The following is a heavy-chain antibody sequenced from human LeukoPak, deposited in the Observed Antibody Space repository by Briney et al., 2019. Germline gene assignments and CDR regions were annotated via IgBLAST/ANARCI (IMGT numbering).Heavy chain of an antibody. CDR2: IWYDGSNK. Sequence: GGSLRLSCAASGFTFSSYGMHWVRQAPGKGLEWVAVIWYDGSNKYYPDSVKGRFTISRDNSKNTLYLQMNSLRAEDTAVYYCARDTRIAAAGSLPYYYYYGMDVWGQGTTVTVSS. CDR1: GFTFSSYG. J-gene: IGHJ6*02. CDR3: ARDTRIAAAGSLPYYYYYGMDV. D-gene: IGHD6-13*01. V-gene: IGHV3-33*01.